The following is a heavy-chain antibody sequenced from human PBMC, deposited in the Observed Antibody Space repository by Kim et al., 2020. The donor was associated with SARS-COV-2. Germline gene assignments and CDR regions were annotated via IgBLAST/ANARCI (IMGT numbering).Heavy chain of an antibody. Sequence: DTRSSPSFQGQVTISAEKSISTAYLQWSSLKASDTAMYYCARTSYTNYDYWGQGTLVTVSS. J-gene: IGHJ4*02. V-gene: IGHV5-51*01. D-gene: IGHD2-2*02. CDR2: DT. CDR3: ARTSYTNYDY.